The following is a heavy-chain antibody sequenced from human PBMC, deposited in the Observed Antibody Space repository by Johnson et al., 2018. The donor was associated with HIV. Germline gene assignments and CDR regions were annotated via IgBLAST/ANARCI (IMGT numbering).Heavy chain of an antibody. Sequence: VQLVESGGGLVQPGGSLRLSCGASGFTFSRYWMSWVRQAPGKGLEWVSGINGNGGSTAYADSVKGRFTISRDNAKNSLYLQMNSLRAEDTAVYYCVREEGNDILTRGDAFDIWGQGTLVTVSS. CDR2: INGNGGST. D-gene: IGHD3-9*01. CDR3: VREEGNDILTRGDAFDI. CDR1: GFTFSRYW. V-gene: IGHV3-20*04. J-gene: IGHJ3*02.